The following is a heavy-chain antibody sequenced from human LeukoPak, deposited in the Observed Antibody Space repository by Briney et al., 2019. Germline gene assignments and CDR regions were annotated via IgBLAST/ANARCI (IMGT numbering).Heavy chain of an antibody. D-gene: IGHD2-15*01. CDR2: INWNGGST. CDR3: ARNYDDIVVVVAATLFDI. J-gene: IGHJ3*02. Sequence: GSLRLSCAASGFTFDDYGMSWVRQAPGKGLEWVSGINWNGGSTGYADSVKGRFTISRDNAKNSLYLQMNSLRAEDTALYYCARNYDDIVVVVAATLFDIWGQGTMVIVSS. CDR1: GFTFDDYG. V-gene: IGHV3-20*04.